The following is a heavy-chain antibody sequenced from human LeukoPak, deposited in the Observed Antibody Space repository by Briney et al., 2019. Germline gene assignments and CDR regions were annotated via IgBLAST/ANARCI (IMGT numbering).Heavy chain of an antibody. CDR1: GFRFADYA. V-gene: IGHV3-30*04. CDR3: ARDSRRRIAVPGVALDY. J-gene: IGHJ4*02. Sequence: PGTSLTLSCAASGFRFADYAMHWVRQTPGQGLEWLAVISDEGDRDYYGHSVKGRLTHSRYNSQNTLYLRVHSVVPDDSAIYYCARDSRRRIAVPGVALDYWGQGPVVAFSS. D-gene: IGHD6-19*01. CDR2: ISDEGDRD.